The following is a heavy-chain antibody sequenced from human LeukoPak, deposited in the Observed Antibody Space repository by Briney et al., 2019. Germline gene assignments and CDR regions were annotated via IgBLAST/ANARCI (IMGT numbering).Heavy chain of an antibody. V-gene: IGHV1-18*01. CDR2: ISAYNGNT. CDR1: GYTFTSYG. Sequence: ASVKVSCKASGYTFTSYGISWVRQAPGQGLEWMGWISAYNGNTNYAQKLQGRVTMTTDTSTSTAYMELRSLRSDDTAVYYCARRAGYYDSSGYYYITANFDYWGQGTLVTVSS. CDR3: ARRAGYYDSSGYYYITANFDY. D-gene: IGHD3-22*01. J-gene: IGHJ4*02.